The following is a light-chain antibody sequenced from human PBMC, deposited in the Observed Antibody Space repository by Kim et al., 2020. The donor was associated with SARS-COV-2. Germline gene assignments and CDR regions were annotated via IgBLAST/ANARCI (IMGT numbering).Light chain of an antibody. CDR3: QHYGSSPPRT. CDR1: QRVDTNY. Sequence: EIVLTQSPGTLSLSPGERATLSCRASQRVDTNYLAWYQQKPGQAPRLLISGASFRVTGIPDRFSGSVSGTDFTLTISRLQPDDFALYYCQHYGSSPPRTFGGGTKVEIK. CDR2: GAS. V-gene: IGKV3-20*01. J-gene: IGKJ4*01.